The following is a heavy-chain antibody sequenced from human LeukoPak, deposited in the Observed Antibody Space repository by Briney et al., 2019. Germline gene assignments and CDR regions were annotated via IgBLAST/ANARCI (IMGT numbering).Heavy chain of an antibody. J-gene: IGHJ5*02. CDR3: ARGAIAGRGDNSFWFDP. V-gene: IGHV3-48*02. Sequence: PGGSLRLSCAASGSTFSTYSMNWVRQAPGKGLEWVSYIRSRSTTIYYAESVKGRFTISRDNAKNSVYLQMNSLRDEDTAVYYCARGAIAGRGDNSFWFDPWGQGTLVSVST. CDR1: GSTFSTYS. D-gene: IGHD6-13*01. CDR2: IRSRSTTI.